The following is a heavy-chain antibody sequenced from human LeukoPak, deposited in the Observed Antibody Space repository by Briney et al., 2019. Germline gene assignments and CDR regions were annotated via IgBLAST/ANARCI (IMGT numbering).Heavy chain of an antibody. CDR2: ISAYDGNT. CDR1: GYTFTNYG. D-gene: IGHD3-10*01. V-gene: IGHV1-18*01. J-gene: IGHJ6*03. Sequence: ASAKVSCKASGYTFTNYGISWVRQAPGQGLEWMGWISAYDGNTNYERKLQGRVTMTTDPSSSTAYMELRSLRSDDTAVYYCARHRDDFFYYMDVWGKGTTVTVSS. CDR3: ARHRDDFFYYMDV.